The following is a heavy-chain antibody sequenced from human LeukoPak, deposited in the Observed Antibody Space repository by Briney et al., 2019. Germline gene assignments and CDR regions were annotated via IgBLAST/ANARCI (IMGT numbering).Heavy chain of an antibody. CDR3: ARVQRGIAVALDY. CDR1: GFTFSNSG. J-gene: IGHJ4*02. D-gene: IGHD6-19*01. CDR2: ISTTGSSI. Sequence: GGSLRLSCAASGFTFSNSGMSWVRQAPGKGLEWVSYISTTGSSIYYADSVKGRFTISRDNVKNLLYLQMNSLRAEDTAVYYCARVQRGIAVALDYWGQGTLATVSS. V-gene: IGHV3-48*04.